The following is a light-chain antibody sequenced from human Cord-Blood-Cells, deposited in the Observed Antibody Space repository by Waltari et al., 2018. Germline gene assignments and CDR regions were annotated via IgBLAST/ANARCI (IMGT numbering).Light chain of an antibody. CDR2: AAS. Sequence: IQITQSPISLSASVGERVTITCRASQGISNYLAWYQQKPGKVPKRLIYAASTLQSGVPSRFSGSGSGTDFTLTISSLQPEDVATYYCQKYYSAPQTFGQGTKVEIK. J-gene: IGKJ1*01. V-gene: IGKV1-27*01. CDR1: QGISNY. CDR3: QKYYSAPQT.